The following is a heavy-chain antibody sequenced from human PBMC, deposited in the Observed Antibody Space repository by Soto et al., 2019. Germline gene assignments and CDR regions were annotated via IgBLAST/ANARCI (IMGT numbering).Heavy chain of an antibody. V-gene: IGHV1-2*02. CDR1: GYTFTVYY. D-gene: IGHD6-6*01. CDR2: INPNSGGT. J-gene: IGHJ5*02. CDR3: AALSIAARPSNWFDP. Sequence: ASVKVSCKASGYTFTVYYMHGVRQSPLQWLEWMGWINPNSGGTDYAQKFQGRVTMTRDTSISTAYMELSRLRSDDTAVYYCAALSIAARPSNWFDPWGQGTLVTVSS.